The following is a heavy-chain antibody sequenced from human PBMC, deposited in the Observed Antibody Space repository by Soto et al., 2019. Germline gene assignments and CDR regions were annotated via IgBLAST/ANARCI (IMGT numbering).Heavy chain of an antibody. Sequence: QVHLQESGPGLVKPSGTLSLTCDVSGGSVSSTTWWSWLRQPLGKGLEWIGEVYHAGNTNYNPSLQSRVTMSVDKSKNQFSLKLNSVTAADTAVYYCARVFTSSGFDIWGQGTLVTVSS. CDR3: ARVFTSSGFDI. V-gene: IGHV4-4*02. J-gene: IGHJ4*02. D-gene: IGHD3-22*01. CDR2: VYHAGNT. CDR1: GGSVSSTTW.